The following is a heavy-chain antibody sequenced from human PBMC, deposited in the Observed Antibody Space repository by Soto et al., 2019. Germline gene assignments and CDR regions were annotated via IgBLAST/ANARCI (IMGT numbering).Heavy chain of an antibody. D-gene: IGHD3-22*01. V-gene: IGHV3-21*01. J-gene: IGHJ4*02. Sequence: PXGSLQLSCAASGFTFSSYSMNWVRQAPGKGLEWVSSISSSSSYIYYADSVKGRFTISRDNAKNSLYLQMNSLRAEDTAVYYCAGYYYDSSGYPYWGQGTLVTVSS. CDR1: GFTFSSYS. CDR2: ISSSSSYI. CDR3: AGYYYDSSGYPY.